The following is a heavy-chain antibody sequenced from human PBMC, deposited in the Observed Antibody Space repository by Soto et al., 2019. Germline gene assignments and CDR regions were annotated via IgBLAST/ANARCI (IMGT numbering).Heavy chain of an antibody. CDR2: IKQDGSEK. CDR1: GFTFSSYW. CDR3: ARDASTGVDTAMVRTGSKGTFFDY. Sequence: GGSLRLSCAASGFTFSSYWMSWVRQAPGKGLEWVANIKQDGSEKYYVDSVKGRFTISRDNAKNSLYLQMNSLRAEDTAVYYCARDASTGVDTAMVRTGSKGTFFDYWGQGTLVTVSS. J-gene: IGHJ4*02. D-gene: IGHD5-18*01. V-gene: IGHV3-7*03.